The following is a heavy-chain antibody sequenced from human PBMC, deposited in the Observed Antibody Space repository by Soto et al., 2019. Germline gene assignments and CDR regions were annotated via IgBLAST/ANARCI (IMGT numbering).Heavy chain of an antibody. CDR2: IYHSGST. D-gene: IGHD6-13*01. CDR3: ARRHSSSWYGLDY. J-gene: IGHJ4*02. V-gene: IGHV4-38-2*01. Sequence: SETLSLTCAVSGYSISSGYYWGWIRQPPGKGLEWIGSIYHSGSTYYNPSLKSRVSISVDTSKNQFSLRLSSVTAADTAMYYCARRHSSSWYGLDYWGQGTLVTVS. CDR1: GYSISSGYY.